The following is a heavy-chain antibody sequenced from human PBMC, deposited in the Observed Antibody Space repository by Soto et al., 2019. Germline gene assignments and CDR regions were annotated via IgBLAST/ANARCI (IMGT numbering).Heavy chain of an antibody. CDR2: TYYRSKWYN. V-gene: IGHV6-1*01. J-gene: IGHJ6*02. CDR3: ARDWAVAGTGQYGMDV. D-gene: IGHD6-19*01. CDR1: GDSVSSNSAA. Sequence: SQTLSLTCAISGDSVSSNSAAWNWIRQSPSRGLEWLGRTYYRSKWYNDYAVSVKSRITINPDTSKNQFSLQLNSVTPEDTAVYYCARDWAVAGTGQYGMDVWGQGTTVTVSS.